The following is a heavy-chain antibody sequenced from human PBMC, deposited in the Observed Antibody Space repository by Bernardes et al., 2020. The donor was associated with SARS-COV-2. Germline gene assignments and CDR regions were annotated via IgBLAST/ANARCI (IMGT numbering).Heavy chain of an antibody. Sequence: ASVKVSCKASGYPFTGYYIHWVRQAPGQGLEWMGWINPNSGGTNYAQNFQGRVTMTRDTSIGTAYMELSGLRFDDTAVYYCALPPTNYDRYAMDLWGQGTTVTGSS. CDR1: GYPFTGYY. CDR3: ALPPTNYDRYAMDL. J-gene: IGHJ6*02. CDR2: INPNSGGT. D-gene: IGHD3-22*01. V-gene: IGHV1-2*02.